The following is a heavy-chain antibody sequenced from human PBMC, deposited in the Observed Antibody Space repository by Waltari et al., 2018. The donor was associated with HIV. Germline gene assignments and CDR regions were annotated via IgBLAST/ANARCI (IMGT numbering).Heavy chain of an antibody. CDR1: RFSVRNHW. CDR2: INSDGSTR. Sequence: VQLVASGGGSIKTGGSLRLTCPDSRFSVRNHWTDSVLKAPGKGLVWVARINSDGSTRNYADAVKGRFVISRDNSRNTVYLQLNSVKVEDTAVYFCARASHYIEFSTFDGDYYFDLWGRGTRVAVSS. J-gene: IGHJ4*02. CDR3: ARASHYIEFSTFDGDYYFDL. V-gene: IGHV3-74*01. D-gene: IGHD3-9*01.